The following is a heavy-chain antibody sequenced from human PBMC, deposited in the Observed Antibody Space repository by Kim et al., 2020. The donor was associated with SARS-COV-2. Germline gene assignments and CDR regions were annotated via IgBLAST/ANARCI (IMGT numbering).Heavy chain of an antibody. V-gene: IGHV3-74*01. CDR3: AKLDFFGMDV. J-gene: IGHJ6*02. Sequence: STDSADSVKGRFTISRDNAKSTLYLQMNSVRAEDTAVYYCAKLDFFGMDVWGQGTTVVVSS. D-gene: IGHD3-3*02. CDR2: ST.